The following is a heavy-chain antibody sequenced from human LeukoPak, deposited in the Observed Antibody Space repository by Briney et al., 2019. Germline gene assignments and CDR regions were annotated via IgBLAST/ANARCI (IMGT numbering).Heavy chain of an antibody. V-gene: IGHV3-23*01. CDR2: ISGSGGST. D-gene: IGHD6-6*01. CDR3: AKYWRGSSTYMDV. Sequence: GGSLRLSCAASGFTFSSYAMSWVREAPGEGLEWVSAISGSGGSTYYADSVKGRFTISRDNSKNTLYLQMNSLRAEDTAVYYCAKYWRGSSTYMDVWGKGTTVTVSS. J-gene: IGHJ6*03. CDR1: GFTFSSYA.